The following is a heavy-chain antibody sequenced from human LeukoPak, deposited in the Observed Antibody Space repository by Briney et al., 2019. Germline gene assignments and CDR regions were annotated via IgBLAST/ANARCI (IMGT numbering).Heavy chain of an antibody. CDR3: AREGSYYYFDY. V-gene: IGHV4-61*02. CDR2: IYTSGST. D-gene: IGHD1-26*01. J-gene: IGHJ4*02. Sequence: PSETLSLTCTVSGGSISSGSYYWSWIRQPAGKGLEWIGRIYTSGSTNYNPSLKSRVTISVDTSKNQFSLKLSSVTAADTAVYYCAREGSYYYFDYWGQGXLVTVSS. CDR1: GGSISSGSYY.